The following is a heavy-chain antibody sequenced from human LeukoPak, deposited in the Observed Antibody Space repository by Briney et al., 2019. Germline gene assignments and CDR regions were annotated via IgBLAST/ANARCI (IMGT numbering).Heavy chain of an antibody. V-gene: IGHV1-18*01. CDR1: GYTFTSYG. D-gene: IGHD1-1*01. J-gene: IGHJ3*02. CDR2: ISAYNGNT. CDR3: ARDRKIQHYPSLHRAFDI. Sequence: GASVKVSCKASGYTFTSYGISWVRQAPGQGLEWMGWISAYNGNTNYAQKLQGRVTMTTDTSTSTAYTELRSLRSDDTAVYYCARDRKIQHYPSLHRAFDIWGQGTMVTVSS.